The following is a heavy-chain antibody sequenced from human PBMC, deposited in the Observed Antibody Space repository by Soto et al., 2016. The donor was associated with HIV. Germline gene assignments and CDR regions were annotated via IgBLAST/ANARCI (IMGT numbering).Heavy chain of an antibody. CDR3: ARLGRSGTSARY. D-gene: IGHD3-16*02. Sequence: QLQLQESGPRLVKPSETLSLTCNVSGGSLRSGSYYWGWIRQPLGKGLEWIGTIYYTGNTYYSGYTYYNPSLTSRLNISVDMSEDQFSLELTSAAATDTAVYYCARLGRSGTSARYWGQG. CDR1: GGSLRSGSYY. J-gene: IGHJ1*01. V-gene: IGHV4-39*01. CDR2: IYYTGNTYYSGYT.